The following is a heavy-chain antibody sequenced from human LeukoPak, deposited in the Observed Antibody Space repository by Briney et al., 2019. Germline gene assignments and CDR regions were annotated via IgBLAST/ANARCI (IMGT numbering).Heavy chain of an antibody. CDR3: ARVGGTATANHFDP. CDR1: GGTLSSYA. J-gene: IGHJ5*02. V-gene: IGHV1-69*04. D-gene: IGHD3-10*01. CDR2: IIPVAGIV. Sequence: SVKVSCKASGGTLSSYAITWVRQAPGQGLEWMGRIIPVAGIVNYAQKFRGRVTITADTFTNTAYMEVNSLKPDDTAIYYCARVGGTATANHFDPWGQGTQVTVSP.